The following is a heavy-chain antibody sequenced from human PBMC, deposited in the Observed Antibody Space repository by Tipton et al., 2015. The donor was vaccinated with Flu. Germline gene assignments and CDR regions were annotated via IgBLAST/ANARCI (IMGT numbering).Heavy chain of an antibody. CDR3: ASLSYYEVDLKNFYFDH. CDR2: IYPSGTT. D-gene: IGHD3-3*01. Sequence: TLSLTCTVSSGSIRSTNYFCAWIRQPPGKRLELIGSIYPSGTTYYNPSLKSRVTISVDTSKSQFSLMLRSVTAADTAVYYCASLSYYEVDLKNFYFDHWGQGALVTVSS. V-gene: IGHV4-39*01. CDR1: SGSIRSTNYF. J-gene: IGHJ4*02.